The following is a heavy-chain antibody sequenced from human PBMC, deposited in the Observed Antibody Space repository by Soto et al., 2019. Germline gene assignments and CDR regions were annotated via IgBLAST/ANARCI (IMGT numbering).Heavy chain of an antibody. CDR3: AREVGYYGSGSNYFDY. V-gene: IGHV4-59*01. D-gene: IGHD3-10*01. J-gene: IGHJ4*02. Sequence: QVQLQESGPGLVKPSETLSLTCTVSGGSISSYYWSWIRQPPGKGLEWIGYIYYSGSTNYNPSLKSRVTISVDTSKNQFSLKLSSVTAADTAVYYCAREVGYYGSGSNYFDYWGQGTLVTVSS. CDR1: GGSISSYY. CDR2: IYYSGST.